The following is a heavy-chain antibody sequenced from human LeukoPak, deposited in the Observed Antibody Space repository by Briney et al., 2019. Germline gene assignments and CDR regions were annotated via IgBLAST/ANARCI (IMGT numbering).Heavy chain of an antibody. D-gene: IGHD1-26*01. CDR2: IYYSGNT. V-gene: IGHV4-39*01. CDR3: AHFKGGSFDF. CDR1: GGSISSSNYY. J-gene: IGHJ3*01. Sequence: MASETLSLTCTISGGSISSSNYYWGRIRQPPGKGLEWIGSIYYSGNTYYNPSLKSRVTISVDTSKNQFSLKLTSVTAADTAVYYCAHFKGGSFDFWGQGTMVTVSS.